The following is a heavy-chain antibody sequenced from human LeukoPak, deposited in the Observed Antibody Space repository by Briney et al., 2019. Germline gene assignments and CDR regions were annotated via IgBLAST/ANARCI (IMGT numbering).Heavy chain of an antibody. D-gene: IGHD6-25*01. CDR1: GVSVSSGSYY. Sequence: SETLSLTCTVSGVSVSSGSYYWSWIRQPPGKGLEWIGYIYYSGSTNYNPSLKSRVTISVDTSKNQFSLKLSSVTAADTAVYYCAREHRLNYYYYGMDVWGQGTTVTVSS. CDR2: IYYSGST. V-gene: IGHV4-61*01. CDR3: AREHRLNYYYYGMDV. J-gene: IGHJ6*02.